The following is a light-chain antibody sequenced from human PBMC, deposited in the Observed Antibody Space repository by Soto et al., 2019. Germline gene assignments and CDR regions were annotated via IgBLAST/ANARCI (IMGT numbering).Light chain of an antibody. V-gene: IGKV1-5*03. Sequence: DIQLPESPSTPSASVGDRVSITWRASQSISSWLAWYQQKPGKAPKLLIYKASSLESGVPSRFSGSGSGTEFTLTISSLQPDDFATYYCQQYNSYSWTFGQGTKVDIK. CDR1: QSISSW. CDR3: QQYNSYSWT. CDR2: KAS. J-gene: IGKJ1*01.